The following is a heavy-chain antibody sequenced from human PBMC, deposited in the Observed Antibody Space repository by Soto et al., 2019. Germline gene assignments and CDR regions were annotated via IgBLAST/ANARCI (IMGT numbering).Heavy chain of an antibody. CDR1: GGSISSGGYA. V-gene: IGHV4-30-2*01. CDR3: ARDGGLGAGLDV. CDR2: IFHAGNF. Sequence: QLQLQESGSGLVKPSETLSLTCAVSGGSISSGGYAWSWIRQPPGKGLEWIGYIFHAGNFYYNPSRKTRVRMSVDRSRNQISLSLSAVAAADTAVYFCARDGGLGAGLDVWGQGTMVTVSS. D-gene: IGHD3-16*01. J-gene: IGHJ3*01.